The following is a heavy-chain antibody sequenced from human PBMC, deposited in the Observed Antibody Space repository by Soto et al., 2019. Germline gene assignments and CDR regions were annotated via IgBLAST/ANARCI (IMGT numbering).Heavy chain of an antibody. CDR3: ARDRPSTVTTIRYYYYGMDV. V-gene: IGHV3-21*01. CDR2: ISSGSSYI. D-gene: IGHD4-17*01. J-gene: IGHJ6*02. Sequence: GGSLRLSCAASGFTFSSYSMNWVRQAPGKGLEWVSSISSGSSYIYYADSVKGRFTISRDNAKNSLYLQMNSLRAEDTAVYYCARDRPSTVTTIRYYYYGMDVWGQGTTVTVSS. CDR1: GFTFSSYS.